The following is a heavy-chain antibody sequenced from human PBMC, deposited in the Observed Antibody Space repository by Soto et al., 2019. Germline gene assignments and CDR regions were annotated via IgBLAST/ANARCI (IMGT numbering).Heavy chain of an antibody. V-gene: IGHV1-69*02. D-gene: IGHD3-16*01. Sequence: QVQLVQSGAEFKKPGSSVKLSCRASGGTFSSYTLNWVRQAPGQGLQWMGKIVPIVDIANYEQKLQGRLTITADKSTNTGSIELNSLISEGTAVYYCARSRGFATRFASFDLWGPGTRVTVSS. J-gene: IGHJ4*02. CDR1: GGTFSSYT. CDR3: ARSRGFATRFASFDL. CDR2: IVPIVDIA.